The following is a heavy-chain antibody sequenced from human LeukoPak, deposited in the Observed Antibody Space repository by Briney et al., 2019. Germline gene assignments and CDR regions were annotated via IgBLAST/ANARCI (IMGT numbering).Heavy chain of an antibody. Sequence: GGSLRLSCAASGFTFSSYWMSWVRQAPGKGLEWVANIKQGGSEKYYVDSVKGRFTISRDNAKNSLYLQMNSLRAEDTAVYYCAKLGYSYGYYFDYWGQGTLVTVSS. D-gene: IGHD5-18*01. V-gene: IGHV3-7*01. J-gene: IGHJ4*02. CDR1: GFTFSSYW. CDR3: AKLGYSYGYYFDY. CDR2: IKQGGSEK.